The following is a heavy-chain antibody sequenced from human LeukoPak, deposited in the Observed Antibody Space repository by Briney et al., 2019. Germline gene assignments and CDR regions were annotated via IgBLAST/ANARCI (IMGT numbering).Heavy chain of an antibody. J-gene: IGHJ6*03. Sequence: GGSLRLSCAASGFTFSSYSMNWVRQAPGKGLEWVSYISSSSSTIYYADSVKGRFTISRDNAKNSLYLQMNSLRAEDTAVYYCARGVYSGIVVVITYYYYMDVWGKGTTVTVSS. CDR3: ARGVYSGIVVVITYYYYMDV. V-gene: IGHV3-48*01. D-gene: IGHD3-22*01. CDR2: ISSSSSTI. CDR1: GFTFSSYS.